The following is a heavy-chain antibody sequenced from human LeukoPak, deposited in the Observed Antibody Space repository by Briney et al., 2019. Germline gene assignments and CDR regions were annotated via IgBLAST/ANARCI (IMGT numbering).Heavy chain of an antibody. V-gene: IGHV4-34*01. CDR3: ARVPRTTRLDY. D-gene: IGHD2-2*01. CDR1: GGSFSGYY. CDR2: INHSGST. J-gene: IGHJ4*02. Sequence: SETLSLTCAVYGGSFSGYYWSWIRQPPGKGLEWIGEINHSGSTNYNPSLKSRVTISVDTPKSQFSLKLSSVTAADTAVYYCARVPRTTRLDYWGQGTLVTVSS.